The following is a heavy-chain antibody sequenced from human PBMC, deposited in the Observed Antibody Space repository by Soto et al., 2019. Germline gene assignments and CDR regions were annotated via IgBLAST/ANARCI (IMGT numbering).Heavy chain of an antibody. CDR3: ATRIFGVEY. CDR1: GFTFSAYA. D-gene: IGHD3-3*01. Sequence: EVQLLESGGGLVQPGGSLRLSCAASGFTFSAYAMSWVRQAPGKGLEWVSAISGTSPSTYYAESVQGRFSISTDSSRKPLFLQMNTLRAEDTAVYFCATRIFGVEYWGQGTLVTVSS. V-gene: IGHV3-23*01. CDR2: ISGTSPST. J-gene: IGHJ4*02.